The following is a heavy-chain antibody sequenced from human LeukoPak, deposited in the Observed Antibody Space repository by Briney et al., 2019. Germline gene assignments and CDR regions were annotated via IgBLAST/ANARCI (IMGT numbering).Heavy chain of an antibody. J-gene: IGHJ4*02. CDR3: ARVTDIVVVPAAHFDY. V-gene: IGHV1-18*01. CDR1: GYTFTSYG. D-gene: IGHD2-2*01. Sequence: ASVKVSCKASGYTFTSYGISWVRQAPGQGLEWMGWISAYNGNTNYAQKLQGRVTMTTDTSTSTAYMELRSLRSDDTAVYYCARVTDIVVVPAAHFDYWGQGTPVTVSS. CDR2: ISAYNGNT.